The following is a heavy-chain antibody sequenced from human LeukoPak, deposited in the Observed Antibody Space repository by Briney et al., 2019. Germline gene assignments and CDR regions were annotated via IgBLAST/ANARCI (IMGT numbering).Heavy chain of an antibody. D-gene: IGHD1-26*01. CDR2: ISSSSSYI. J-gene: IGHJ4*02. Sequence: GGSLRLSCAASGFTFSSYSMNRVRQAPGKGLDWVSSISSSSSYIYYADSVKGRFTISRDNAKNSLYLQMNSLRAEDTAVYYCARLYSGSFVDYWGQGTLVTVSS. CDR3: ARLYSGSFVDY. CDR1: GFTFSSYS. V-gene: IGHV3-21*01.